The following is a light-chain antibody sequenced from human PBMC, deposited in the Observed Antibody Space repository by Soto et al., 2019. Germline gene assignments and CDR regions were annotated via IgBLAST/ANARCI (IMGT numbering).Light chain of an antibody. CDR3: SSYTSTNFVI. V-gene: IGLV2-14*03. Sequence: ALTQPASVSGSPGQSITISCTGSSGDIGDYKYVSWYKQHPGKAPKLMIYDVSNRPSGVSNRFSGSKSGNTASLTISGLQAEDEADYYCSSYTSTNFVIFGGGTKVTVL. J-gene: IGLJ2*01. CDR2: DVS. CDR1: SGDIGDYKY.